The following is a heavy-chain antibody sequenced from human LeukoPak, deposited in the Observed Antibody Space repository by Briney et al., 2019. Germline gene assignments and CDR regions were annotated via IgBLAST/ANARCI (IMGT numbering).Heavy chain of an antibody. J-gene: IGHJ4*02. CDR1: GFTFSSYE. V-gene: IGHV3-48*03. CDR3: ARDNELYSSSSCFDY. Sequence: GGSLRLSCVASGFTFSSYEMNWVRQAPGTGLEWVSYISTSGTTFYYADSVKGRFTISRDSAKNSLFLQMNSLRVEDTAVYYCARDNELYSSSSCFDYWGQGTLVTVSS. D-gene: IGHD6-6*01. CDR2: ISTSGTTF.